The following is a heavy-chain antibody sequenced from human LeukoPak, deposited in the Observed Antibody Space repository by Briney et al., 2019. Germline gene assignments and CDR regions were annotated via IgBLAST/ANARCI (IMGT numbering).Heavy chain of an antibody. Sequence: SQTLSLTCAVYGGSFSGYYWSWIRQPPGKGLEWIGEINHSGSTNYNPSLKSRVTISVDTSKNQFSLKLSSVTAADTAVYYCARGPYCSSTSCYLDYWGQGTLVTVSS. V-gene: IGHV4-34*01. CDR3: ARGPYCSSTSCYLDY. D-gene: IGHD2-2*01. CDR2: INHSGST. J-gene: IGHJ4*02. CDR1: GGSFSGYY.